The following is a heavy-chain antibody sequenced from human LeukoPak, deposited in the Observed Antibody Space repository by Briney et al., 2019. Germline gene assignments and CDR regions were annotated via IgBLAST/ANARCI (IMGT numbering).Heavy chain of an antibody. CDR2: IYHSGST. D-gene: IGHD6-13*01. CDR1: GGSISSGGYY. CDR3: ARDRIAAAGTPDY. Sequence: PSQTLSLTCTVSGGSISSGGYYWSWIRQPPGKGLEWIGYIYHSGSTYYNPSLKSRVTISVDTSKNQFSLKLSSVTAADTAVYYCARDRIAAAGTPDYWGQGTLVTVSS. V-gene: IGHV4-30-2*01. J-gene: IGHJ4*02.